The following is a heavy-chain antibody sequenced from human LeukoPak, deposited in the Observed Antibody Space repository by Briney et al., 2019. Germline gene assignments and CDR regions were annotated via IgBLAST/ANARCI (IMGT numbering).Heavy chain of an antibody. D-gene: IGHD4-23*01. CDR2: ISYDVGSNK. J-gene: IGHJ4*02. CDR1: GFTFSSYA. V-gene: IGHV3-30-3*01. Sequence: GGSLRLSCAASGFTFSSYAMNWVRQAPGKGQEWVASISYDVGSNKYYADSVKGRFPISRDDSKNTLFLQMNSLRVEDTAVYYCARDLGVTVVSAGPDYWGQGSLVTVSS. CDR3: ARDLGVTVVSAGPDY.